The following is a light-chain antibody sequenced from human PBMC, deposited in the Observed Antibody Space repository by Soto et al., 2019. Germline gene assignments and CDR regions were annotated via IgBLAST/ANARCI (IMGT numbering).Light chain of an antibody. Sequence: EIVMPQSPATLSVSPGERATLSCRASQSVNSNLAWYKQKPGQAPRLLIYGASTRATGIPARFSGSGSGTKFTLTISSLQSEDFAVYYCQQYNNWPLWTFGQGTKVDIK. CDR1: QSVNSN. J-gene: IGKJ1*01. CDR2: GAS. V-gene: IGKV3-15*01. CDR3: QQYNNWPLWT.